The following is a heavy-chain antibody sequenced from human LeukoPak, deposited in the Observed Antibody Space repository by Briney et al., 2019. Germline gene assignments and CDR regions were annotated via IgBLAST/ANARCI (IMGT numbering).Heavy chain of an antibody. J-gene: IGHJ4*02. CDR1: GFTFDDYA. CDR3: AKWGSSGWYSY. V-gene: IGHV3-9*01. CDR2: ISWNSGSI. D-gene: IGHD6-19*01. Sequence: GGSLRLSCAASGFTFDDYAMHWVRQAPGKGLEWVSGISWNSGSIGYADSVKGRFTIPRDNAKNSLYLQMNSLRAEDTALYYCAKWGSSGWYSYWGQGTLVTVSS.